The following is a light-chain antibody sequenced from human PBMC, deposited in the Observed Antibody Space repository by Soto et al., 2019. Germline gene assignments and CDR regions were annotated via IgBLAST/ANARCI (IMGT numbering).Light chain of an antibody. J-gene: IGKJ1*01. Sequence: DIVMTQSPLSLPVTPGEPASISCRSSQSLLYSNGYNYLHWYLQKPGQSPQLLVYLGSTRASGVPDRFSGSGSGTDFTLKISRVEAEDVGVYYCMQGVQTPPTFCQGTKVEIK. CDR2: LGS. CDR1: QSLLYSNGYNY. V-gene: IGKV2-28*01. CDR3: MQGVQTPPT.